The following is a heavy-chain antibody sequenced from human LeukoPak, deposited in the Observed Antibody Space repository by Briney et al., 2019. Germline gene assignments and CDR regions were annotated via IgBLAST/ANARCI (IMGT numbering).Heavy chain of an antibody. V-gene: IGHV5-51*01. CDR2: IYPGDSDT. CDR1: GYTFASYW. CDR3: ARVRDSSASYYFDY. J-gene: IGHJ4*02. Sequence: GESLMISCKGSGYTFASYWIGWVRQMPGKGLEWMGIIYPGDSDTRYSPSFQGQVTISADKSISTAYLQWSSLKASDTAMYYCARVRDSSASYYFDYWGQGTLVTVSS. D-gene: IGHD3-22*01.